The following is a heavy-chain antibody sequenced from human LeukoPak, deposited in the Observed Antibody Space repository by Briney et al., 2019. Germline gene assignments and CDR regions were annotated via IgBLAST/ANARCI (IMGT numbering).Heavy chain of an antibody. Sequence: PGGSLRLSCAVSGITLINYGMSWVRQAPGKGLEGVAGISDSGGRTNYADSVKGRFTISRDNPKNTLYLQMNSLRAEDTAVYFCAKRGVVIRVILVGFHKEAYYFDSWGQGALVTVSS. V-gene: IGHV3-23*01. J-gene: IGHJ4*02. D-gene: IGHD3-22*01. CDR2: ISDSGGRT. CDR1: GITLINYG. CDR3: AKRGVVIRVILVGFHKEAYYFDS.